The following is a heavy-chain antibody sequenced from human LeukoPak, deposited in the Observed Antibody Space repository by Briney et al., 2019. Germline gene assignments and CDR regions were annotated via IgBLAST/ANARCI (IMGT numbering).Heavy chain of an antibody. CDR2: ISAYNGNT. CDR1: GYTFTSYG. Sequence: ASVKVSCKASGYTFTSYGISWVRQAPGQGLEWMGWISAYNGNTNYAQKLQGRVTMTTDTSTSTAYMELRSLRSDDTAVYYCARDIEMATVRWDGMDVWGQGTTVTVSS. CDR3: ARDIEMATVRWDGMDV. J-gene: IGHJ6*02. V-gene: IGHV1-18*01. D-gene: IGHD5-24*01.